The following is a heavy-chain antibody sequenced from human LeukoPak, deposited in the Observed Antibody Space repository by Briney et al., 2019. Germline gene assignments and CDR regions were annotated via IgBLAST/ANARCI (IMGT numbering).Heavy chain of an antibody. CDR3: ASTSDPYSSGWTDEYFQH. V-gene: IGHV4-34*01. Sequence: SETLSLTCAVYGGSFSGYYWSWIRQPPGKGLEWIGEINHSGSTNYNPSLKSRVTISVDTSKNQFSLKLSSVTAADTAVYYCASTSDPYSSGWTDEYFQHWGQGTLVTVSS. D-gene: IGHD6-19*01. CDR2: INHSGST. J-gene: IGHJ1*01. CDR1: GGSFSGYY.